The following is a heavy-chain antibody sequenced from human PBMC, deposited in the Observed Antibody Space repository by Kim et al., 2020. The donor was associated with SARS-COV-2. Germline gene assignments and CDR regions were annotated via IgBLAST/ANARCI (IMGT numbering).Heavy chain of an antibody. CDR3: AKGGRRQLSGKLDP. Sequence: YGDSGKGRFSISRDNCRSSLYLQMNSLRSEDSALYYCAKGGRRQLSGKLDPWGQGTLVTVSP. D-gene: IGHD1-1*01. J-gene: IGHJ5*02. V-gene: IGHV3-43*01.